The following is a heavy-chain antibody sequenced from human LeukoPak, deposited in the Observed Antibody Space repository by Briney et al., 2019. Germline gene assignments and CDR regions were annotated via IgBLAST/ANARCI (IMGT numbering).Heavy chain of an antibody. CDR1: SDSISSYY. CDR3: ARGLGGSDRYFDF. J-gene: IGHJ4*02. D-gene: IGHD1-26*01. CDR2: IHYTGDT. Sequence: PSETLSLTCGVSSDSISSYYLSWIRQPPGKGLEWIAYIHYTGDTEYNPSRESRINIPGDTSKRQFALKVSSVAAADTAGYYCARGLGGSDRYFDFWRRGTRVRVST. V-gene: IGHV4-59*01.